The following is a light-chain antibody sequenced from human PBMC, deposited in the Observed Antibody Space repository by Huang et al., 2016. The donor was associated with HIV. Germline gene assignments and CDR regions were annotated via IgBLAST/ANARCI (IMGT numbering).Light chain of an antibody. V-gene: IGKV1-9*01. Sequence: IQLTQSPSSLSASVGDRVTITCRASQDISSFLAWYQQKPGKAPKLLISAASTVESGVPSRFSGSGSWTDFTLTINNLQPEDFATYYCLQLNSYVGTFGPGTNVDV. J-gene: IGKJ3*01. CDR2: AAS. CDR1: QDISSF. CDR3: LQLNSYVGT.